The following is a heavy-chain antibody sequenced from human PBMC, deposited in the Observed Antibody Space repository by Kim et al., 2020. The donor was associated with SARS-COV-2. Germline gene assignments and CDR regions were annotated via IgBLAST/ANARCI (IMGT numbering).Heavy chain of an antibody. J-gene: IGHJ4*02. D-gene: IGHD3-16*01. V-gene: IGHV3-7*03. CDR3: ARDNYDPLRYYFDY. Sequence: VDSVKGRFTISRDNAKNSLYLQMNSLRAEDTAVYYCARDNYDPLRYYFDYWGQGTLVTVSS.